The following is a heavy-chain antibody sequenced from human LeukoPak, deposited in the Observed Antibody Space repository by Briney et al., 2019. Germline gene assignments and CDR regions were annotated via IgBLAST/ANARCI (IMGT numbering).Heavy chain of an antibody. D-gene: IGHD5-24*01. CDR3: ARHEATPTVGFDY. J-gene: IGHJ4*02. V-gene: IGHV4-59*08. Sequence: PSETLSLTCTVSGGSISSYYWSWIRQPPGKGLEWIGYIYYSGSTNYNPSLKSRVTISVDTSKNQFSLKLSSVTAADTAVYYCARHEATPTVGFDYWGQGTLVTVSS. CDR2: IYYSGST. CDR1: GGSISSYY.